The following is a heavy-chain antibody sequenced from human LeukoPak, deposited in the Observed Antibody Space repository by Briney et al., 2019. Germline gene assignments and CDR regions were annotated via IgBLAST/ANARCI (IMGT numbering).Heavy chain of an antibody. D-gene: IGHD3-3*01. Sequence: ASVKVSCKASGYTFTNYAMQWVRQAPGQRLEWMGWIDAGNGNTRYSQRFQGRVTITRDTSASTVYMEVTSLRSEDTAVYYCARGIWSRTVSSYYLDYWGQGTLVTVSS. J-gene: IGHJ4*02. CDR1: GYTFTNYA. CDR3: ARGIWSRTVSSYYLDY. CDR2: IDAGNGNT. V-gene: IGHV1-3*01.